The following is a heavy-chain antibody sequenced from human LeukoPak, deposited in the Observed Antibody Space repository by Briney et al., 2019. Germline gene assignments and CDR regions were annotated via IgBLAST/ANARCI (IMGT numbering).Heavy chain of an antibody. CDR3: AKLNIWFGELGI. CDR2: ISSSSSYI. V-gene: IGHV3-21*04. Sequence: KTGGSLRLSCAASGFTFSSYSMTWVRQAPGKGLEWVSSISSSSSYIYYADSVKGRFTISRDNAKNSLYLQMNSLRAEDTAVYYCAKLNIWFGELGIWGQGTLVTVSS. CDR1: GFTFSSYS. D-gene: IGHD3-10*01. J-gene: IGHJ4*02.